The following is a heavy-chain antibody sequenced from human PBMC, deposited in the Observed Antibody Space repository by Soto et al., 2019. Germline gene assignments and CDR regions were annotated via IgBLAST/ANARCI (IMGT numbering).Heavy chain of an antibody. CDR1: GYTFSNYD. V-gene: IGHV1-8*01. CDR3: AKVSRQGSAIDFDY. D-gene: IGHD2-2*02. Sequence: QVQLVQSGAELKKPGASVKVSVKASGYTFSNYDMNWVRQATGQGPECFGWLNPNNGDTGYARKFEGRVALTTDISTPTAYMELTSLRSEDTDIYYCAKVSRQGSAIDFDYWCQGNLITVSS. J-gene: IGHJ4*02. CDR2: LNPNNGDT.